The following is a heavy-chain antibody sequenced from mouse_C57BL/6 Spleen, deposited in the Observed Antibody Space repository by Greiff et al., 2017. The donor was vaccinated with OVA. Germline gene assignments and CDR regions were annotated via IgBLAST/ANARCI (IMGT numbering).Heavy chain of an antibody. J-gene: IGHJ1*03. D-gene: IGHD1-1*01. V-gene: IGHV1-82*01. Sequence: QVQLQQSGPELVKPGASVKISCKASGYAFSSSWMNWVKQRPGKGLEWIGRIYPGDGDTNYNGKFKGKATLTADKSSSTAYMQLSSLTSEDSAVAFCAICYGSSDWYVDVWGTGTTVTVSS. CDR2: IYPGDGDT. CDR3: AICYGSSDWYVDV. CDR1: GYAFSSSW.